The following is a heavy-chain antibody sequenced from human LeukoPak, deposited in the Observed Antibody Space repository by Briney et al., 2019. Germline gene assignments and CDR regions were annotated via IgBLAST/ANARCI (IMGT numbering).Heavy chain of an antibody. CDR2: IYGGGST. D-gene: IGHD1-1*01. CDR3: ARDQYTGTTGTAGWTDY. Sequence: PGGSLRLSCAASGFTFSNHAMSWVRQAPGKGLEWVSLIYGGGSTYYADSVKGRFTISRDNSKNTLYLQMNSLRAEDTAVYYCARDQYTGTTGTAGWTDYWGQGTLVTVSS. CDR1: GFTFSNHA. V-gene: IGHV3-53*01. J-gene: IGHJ4*02.